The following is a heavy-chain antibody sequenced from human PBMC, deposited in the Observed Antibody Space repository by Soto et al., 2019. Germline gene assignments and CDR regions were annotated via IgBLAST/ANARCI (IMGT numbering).Heavy chain of an antibody. CDR2: IYYSGST. J-gene: IGHJ5*02. CDR3: ARGKAAGTAAGTWWFDP. V-gene: IGHV4-59*11. D-gene: IGHD6-13*01. CDR1: RGSINCHY. Sequence: SETLSTNCSLPRGSINCHYRSQISQPPGKGLEWIGCIYYSGSTNYNPSLKSRVTISVDTSKNQFSLKLSSVTAADTAVYYCARGKAAGTAAGTWWFDPWGQGTLVTVS.